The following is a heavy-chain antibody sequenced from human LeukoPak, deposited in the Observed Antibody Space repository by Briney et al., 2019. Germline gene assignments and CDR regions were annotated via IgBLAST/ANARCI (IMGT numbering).Heavy chain of an antibody. V-gene: IGHV5-51*01. J-gene: IGHJ4*02. Sequence: GESLKISCKGSGYSFTSNWIGWVRQMPGKGLEWMGIIYPGDSETIYSPSFQGQVTISVDKSISTAYLQWSSLKASDTAMYYCARFSHSSGWFTGYFDYWGQGTLVTVSS. D-gene: IGHD6-19*01. CDR3: ARFSHSSGWFTGYFDY. CDR1: GYSFTSNW. CDR2: IYPGDSET.